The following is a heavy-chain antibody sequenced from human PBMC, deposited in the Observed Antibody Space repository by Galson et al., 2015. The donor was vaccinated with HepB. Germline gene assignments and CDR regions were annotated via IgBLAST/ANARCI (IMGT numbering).Heavy chain of an antibody. CDR3: ARLWERAVAGSVFDY. D-gene: IGHD6-19*01. J-gene: IGHJ4*02. CDR1: GGSISSSNW. V-gene: IGHV4-4*02. Sequence: ETLSLTCAVSGGSISSSNWWSWVRQPPGKGLEWIGEIYHSGSTNYNPSLKSRVTISVDKSKNQFSLKLSSVTAADTAVYYCARLWERAVAGSVFDYWGQGTLVTVSS. CDR2: IYHSGST.